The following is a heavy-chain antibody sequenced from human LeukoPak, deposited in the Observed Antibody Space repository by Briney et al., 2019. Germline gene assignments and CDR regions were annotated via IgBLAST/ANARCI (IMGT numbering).Heavy chain of an antibody. D-gene: IGHD6-6*01. J-gene: IGHJ6*03. V-gene: IGHV4-34*01. CDR1: GGSFSVYY. CDR3: ARVSARSYYYYYMDV. CDR2: INQSGST. Sequence: SETLSLTCAVYGGSFSVYYWNWIRQPPGKGLQWIGDINQSGSTNYNPSLKSRVTMSVDTSKNQFSLKLTSVTAADTAVYYCARVSARSYYYYYMDVWGKGTTVTVSS.